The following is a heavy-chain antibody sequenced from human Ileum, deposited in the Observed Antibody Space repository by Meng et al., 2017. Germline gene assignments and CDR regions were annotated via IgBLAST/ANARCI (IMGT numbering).Heavy chain of an antibody. J-gene: IGHJ4*02. CDR2: IYYSGTT. Sequence: QVQLQESGPGLVKPSQTLARSCTGSGGSISSGGYYWSWIRQHPGKGLEWIGYIYYSGTTYYNPSLKSRVTISVDTSKNQFSLKLSSVTAADTAVYYCAREPPAAAGTGADYWGQGTLVTVSS. D-gene: IGHD6-13*01. V-gene: IGHV4-31*03. CDR3: AREPPAAAGTGADY. CDR1: GGSISSGGYY.